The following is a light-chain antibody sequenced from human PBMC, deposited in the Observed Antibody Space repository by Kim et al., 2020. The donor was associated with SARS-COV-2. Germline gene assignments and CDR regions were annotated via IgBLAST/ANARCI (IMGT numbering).Light chain of an antibody. CDR2: DTS. V-gene: IGKV3D-20*01. CDR3: QQDGSSPWT. Sequence: SPGERATLYCGASQSVNSVYLAWFQQKPGLAPRLVIYDTSKRATGIPDRFSGSGSGTDFTLTISRLEPEDFAVYYCQQDGSSPWTFGQGTKVDIK. J-gene: IGKJ1*01. CDR1: QSVNSVY.